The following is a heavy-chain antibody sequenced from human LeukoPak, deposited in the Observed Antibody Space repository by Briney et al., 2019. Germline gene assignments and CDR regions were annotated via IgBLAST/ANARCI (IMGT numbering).Heavy chain of an antibody. J-gene: IGHJ6*02. CDR3: ASNLAANYHFYYGIDV. CDR1: GFTFSDYY. V-gene: IGHV3-11*01. Sequence: GASLRLSCAAAGFTFSDYYMSCIRQALGKGLEWVSFINSGGSSICYVDSVKGRFTISRDNAKNSLYLKTSSLRAEDTAVYYCASNLAANYHFYYGIDVWGQGTTVTVSS. D-gene: IGHD1-26*01. CDR2: INSGGSSI.